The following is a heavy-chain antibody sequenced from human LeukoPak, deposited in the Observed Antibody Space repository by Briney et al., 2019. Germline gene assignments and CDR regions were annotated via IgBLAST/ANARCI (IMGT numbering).Heavy chain of an antibody. J-gene: IGHJ4*02. V-gene: IGHV1-3*01. CDR1: GYTFTSYY. CDR3: ARDYASFDY. D-gene: IGHD3-16*01. Sequence: ASVKVSCKTSGYTFTSYYIHWVRQAPGQRLEWMGWINAGNGNTKYSQKFQGRVTITRDTSASTAYMGLSSLRSEDTAVYYCARDYASFDYWGQGTLVTVSS. CDR2: INAGNGNT.